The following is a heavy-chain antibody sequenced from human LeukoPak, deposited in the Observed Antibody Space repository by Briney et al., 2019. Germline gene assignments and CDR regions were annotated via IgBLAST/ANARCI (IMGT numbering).Heavy chain of an antibody. CDR1: GYSISSGYY. J-gene: IGHJ4*02. Sequence: PSETLSLTRAVSGYSISSGYYWGWIRQPPGKGLEWIGSIYHSGSTYYNPSLKSRVTISVDTSKNQFSLKLSSVTAADTAVYYCARLHIVVVPAAIDYWGQGTLVTVSS. D-gene: IGHD2-2*01. V-gene: IGHV4-38-2*01. CDR2: IYHSGST. CDR3: ARLHIVVVPAAIDY.